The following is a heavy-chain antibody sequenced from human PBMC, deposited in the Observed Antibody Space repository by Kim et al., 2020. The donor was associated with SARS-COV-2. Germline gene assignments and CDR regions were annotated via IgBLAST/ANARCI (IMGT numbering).Heavy chain of an antibody. V-gene: IGHV3-74*01. D-gene: IGHD2-21*01. CDR3: ASRINGGNSGIDF. Sequence: ADSVKGRCTISRDNAKNTRYLQMNSLRADDTAGYYCASRINGGNSGIDFWGQGTLVTVSS. J-gene: IGHJ4*02.